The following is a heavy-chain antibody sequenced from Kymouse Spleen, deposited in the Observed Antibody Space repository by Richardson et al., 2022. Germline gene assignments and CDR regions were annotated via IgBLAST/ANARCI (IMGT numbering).Heavy chain of an antibody. V-gene: IGHV3-66*03. CDR2: IYSCGST. D-gene: IGHD3-9*01. Sequence: EVQLVESGGGLIQPGGSLRLSCAASGFTVSSNYMSWVRQAPGKGLEWVSVIYSCGSTYYADSVKGRFTISRDNSKNTLYLQMNSLRAEDTAVYYCARDRYYDILTGYPIYYYYGMDVWGQGTTVTVSS. J-gene: IGHJ6*02. CDR3: ARDRYYDILTGYPIYYYYGMDV. CDR1: GFTVSSNY.